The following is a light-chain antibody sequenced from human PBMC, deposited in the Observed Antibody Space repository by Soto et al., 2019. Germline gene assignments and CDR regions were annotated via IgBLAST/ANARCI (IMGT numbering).Light chain of an antibody. CDR2: AAS. J-gene: IGKJ1*01. CDR3: QQSYNTPRT. CDR1: QSISSY. Sequence: DIQMTQSPSSLSASVADRVTITCRASQSISSYLNWYQQKPGKAPKLLIYAASSLQSGVPSRFSGSGSGTDFTLTISSLQPEHFANYDCQQSYNTPRTFGQGTKVDIK. V-gene: IGKV1-39*01.